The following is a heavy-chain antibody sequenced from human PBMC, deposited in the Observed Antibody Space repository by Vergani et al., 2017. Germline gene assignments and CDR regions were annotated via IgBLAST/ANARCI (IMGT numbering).Heavy chain of an antibody. CDR3: ARTAVAGYDAFDI. Sequence: QVQLVQSGAEVKKPGSSVKVSCKASGGTFSSYGISWVRQAPGQGLEWMGWISAYNGNTNYAQKLQGRVTMTRDTSTSTVYMELSSLRSEDTAVYYCARTAVAGYDAFDIWGQGTMVTVSS. V-gene: IGHV1-18*01. CDR2: ISAYNGNT. D-gene: IGHD6-19*01. J-gene: IGHJ3*02. CDR1: GGTFSSYG.